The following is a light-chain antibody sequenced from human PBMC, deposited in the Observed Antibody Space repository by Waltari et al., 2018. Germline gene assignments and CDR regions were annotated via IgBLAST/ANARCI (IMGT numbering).Light chain of an antibody. J-gene: IGLJ2*01. V-gene: IGLV3-1*01. CDR3: QAWDNNSVF. CDR2: NDG. CDR1: KLGDKY. Sequence: SYDLTQPPSVSVSPGQTASISCPGAKLGDKYTSWYHQKAGQPPVLVTYNDGERPSEIPERFSGSNSGNTATLTISGAQAMDEAVYFCQAWDNNSVFFGGGTKLTVL.